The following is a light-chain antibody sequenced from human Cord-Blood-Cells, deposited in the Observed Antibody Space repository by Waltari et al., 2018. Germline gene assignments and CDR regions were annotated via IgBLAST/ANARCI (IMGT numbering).Light chain of an antibody. J-gene: IGLJ2*01. CDR1: SSDVGGYNY. Sequence: QSALTQPRSVSGSPGPSVTIPCTGTSSDVGGYNYVSWYQQHPGKAPQLMIYDVSKRPSGVPDRFSGSKSGNTASLTISGLQAEDEADYYCCSYAGSVVFGGGTKLTVL. V-gene: IGLV2-11*01. CDR3: CSYAGSVV. CDR2: DVS.